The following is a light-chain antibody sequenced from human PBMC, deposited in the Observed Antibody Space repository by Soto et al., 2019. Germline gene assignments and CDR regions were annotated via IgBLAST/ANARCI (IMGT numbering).Light chain of an antibody. J-gene: IGKJ4*01. CDR2: WSS. CDR3: QQYYSTPLT. CDR1: QNLLYGSNNKNY. Sequence: DIVMTQSPDSLTVSLGERATIDCKSSQNLLYGSNNKNYLAWYQQKPGQPPKLLIYWSSTRESGVPDRFSGSGSRTDFTLTISSLQAEDVAVYYCQQYYSTPLTFGGGTKVEVK. V-gene: IGKV4-1*01.